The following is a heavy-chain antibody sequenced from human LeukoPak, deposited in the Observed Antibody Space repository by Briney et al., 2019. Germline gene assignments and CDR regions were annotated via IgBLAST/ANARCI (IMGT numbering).Heavy chain of an antibody. CDR1: GGSISSYY. V-gene: IGHV4-59*01. J-gene: IGHJ6*03. CDR2: IYYSGST. Sequence: SETLSLTCTVSGGSISSYYWSWIRQPPGKGLEWIGYIYYSGSTNYNPSLKSRVTISVDTSKNQFSLKLRSVTAADTAVYYCASASVDTAMVTGPYYYYYMDVWGKGTTVTVSS. CDR3: ASASVDTAMVTGPYYYYYMDV. D-gene: IGHD5-18*01.